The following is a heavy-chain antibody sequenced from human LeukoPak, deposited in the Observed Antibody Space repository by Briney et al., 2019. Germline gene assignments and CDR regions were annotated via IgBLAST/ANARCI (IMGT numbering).Heavy chain of an antibody. D-gene: IGHD1-26*01. V-gene: IGHV1-2*06. CDR3: ASGGSYSFSGVDYFDY. CDR1: GYTFTVYY. CDR2: INPNSGGT. J-gene: IGHJ4*02. Sequence: ASVKVSCKASGYTFTVYYMHWVRQAPGQGLEWMGLINPNSGGTNYAQKFQGRVTMTRDTSISTAYMELSRLRSDDTAVYYCASGGSYSFSGVDYFDYWGQGTLVTVSS.